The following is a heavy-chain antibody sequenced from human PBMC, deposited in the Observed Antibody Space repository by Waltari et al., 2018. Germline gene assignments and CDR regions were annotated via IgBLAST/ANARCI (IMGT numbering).Heavy chain of an antibody. CDR3: ARWNWNYHYYYGMDV. CDR2: MNPNSGNT. V-gene: IGHV1-8*01. CDR1: GYTFTSYD. D-gene: IGHD1-1*01. J-gene: IGHJ6*02. Sequence: QVQLVQSGAEVKKPGASVKVSCKASGYTFTSYDINWVRKAPGQGLEWMGWMNPNSGNTGYAQKFQGRVTMTRNTSISTAYMELSSLRSEDTAVYYCARWNWNYHYYYGMDVWGQGTTVTVSS.